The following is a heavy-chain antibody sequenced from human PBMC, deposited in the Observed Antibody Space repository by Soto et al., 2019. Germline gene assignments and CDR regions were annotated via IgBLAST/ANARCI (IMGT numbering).Heavy chain of an antibody. CDR2: INPSGGST. CDR1: GYTFTSYA. V-gene: IGHV1-46*03. D-gene: IGHD5-18*01. Sequence: ASVKVSCKASGYTFTSYAMHWVRQAPGQGLEWMGIINPSGGSTSYAQKFQGRVTMTRDTSTSTVYMELSSLRSEDTAVYYCARSAVPTASDYYYYYGMDVWGQGTTVTVSS. CDR3: ARSAVPTASDYYYYYGMDV. J-gene: IGHJ6*02.